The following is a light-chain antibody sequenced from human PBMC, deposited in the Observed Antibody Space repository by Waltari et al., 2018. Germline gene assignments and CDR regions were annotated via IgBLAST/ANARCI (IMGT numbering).Light chain of an antibody. Sequence: DIVMTQSPDSLAVSLGERATINCQSSKGILYSSNNKNYIAWYQQKPGQPPKLLIYWASTRESGVPDRFSGSGSGTDFTLTISSLQAEDVAVYYCQQYYSTPPWTFGQGTKVEIK. CDR1: KGILYSSNNKNY. CDR2: WAS. V-gene: IGKV4-1*01. CDR3: QQYYSTPPWT. J-gene: IGKJ1*01.